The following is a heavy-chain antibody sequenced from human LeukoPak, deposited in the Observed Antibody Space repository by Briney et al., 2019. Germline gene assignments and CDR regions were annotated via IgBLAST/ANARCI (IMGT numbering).Heavy chain of an antibody. D-gene: IGHD6-19*01. V-gene: IGHV3-13*01. CDR2: ISFAGDT. CDR1: GFTFSNYD. CDR3: AKDKGGRTAVAGPPVDY. J-gene: IGHJ4*02. Sequence: GGSLRLSCAASGFTFSNYDMHWVRQATGKGLEWVSAISFAGDTYYAGSVKGRFTISRENGKNSLYLQMNSLRAEDTAVYYCAKDKGGRTAVAGPPVDYWGQGTLVTVSS.